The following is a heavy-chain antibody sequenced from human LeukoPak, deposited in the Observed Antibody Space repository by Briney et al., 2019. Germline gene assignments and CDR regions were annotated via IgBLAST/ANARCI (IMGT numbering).Heavy chain of an antibody. J-gene: IGHJ6*03. CDR1: GLTFSNSA. Sequence: PGGSLRLSCEASGLTFSNSAMSWVRQAPGKGLEWVSGISASGHYTYNADSAKGRFTISRDNSKNTLYLQMNSLRAEDTALYYCAKDGSWGDYYFYFYIHVWGKGTTVTVSS. V-gene: IGHV3-23*01. CDR3: AKDGSWGDYYFYFYIHV. CDR2: ISASGHYT. D-gene: IGHD3-16*01.